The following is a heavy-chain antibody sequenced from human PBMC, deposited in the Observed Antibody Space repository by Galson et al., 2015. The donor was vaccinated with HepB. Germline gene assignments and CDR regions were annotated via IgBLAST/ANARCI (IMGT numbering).Heavy chain of an antibody. V-gene: IGHV3-21*01. CDR2: ISGKSSYI. CDR3: ARASFLVTATNYLDQ. CDR1: GFTFSSYS. J-gene: IGHJ4*02. D-gene: IGHD2-21*02. Sequence: SLRLSCAASGFTFSSYSMNWVRQAPGKGLEWVSSISGKSSYIYYADSVKGRFTVSRDNAKNSLHLQMNSLRAEDTALYYCARASFLVTATNYLDQWGQGTLVTVSS.